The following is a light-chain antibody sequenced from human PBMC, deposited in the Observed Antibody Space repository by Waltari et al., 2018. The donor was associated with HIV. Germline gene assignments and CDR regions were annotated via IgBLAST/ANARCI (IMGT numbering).Light chain of an antibody. V-gene: IGKV3-20*01. J-gene: IGKJ1*01. Sequence: EIVLTQSPGTLSLSPGERVILSCRASQSVSSSHLAWYHQKPGQAPRLVIYAASSRATGIPDRFSGSGSGTDFTLTISRLEPEDFAVYYCQQYGSSLWTFGQGTKVEAK. CDR3: QQYGSSLWT. CDR1: QSVSSSH. CDR2: AAS.